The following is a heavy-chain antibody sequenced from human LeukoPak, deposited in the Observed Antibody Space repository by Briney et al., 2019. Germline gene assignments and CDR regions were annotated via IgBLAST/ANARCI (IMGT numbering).Heavy chain of an antibody. V-gene: IGHV3-64*01. CDR1: GFTFSSSY. Sequence: PGRPLRLSCAASGFTFSSSYMHWVRQAPGKGLEYVSAISPSGDSTYYTNSVKGRFTISRDNSKNTLFLQMGSLTAEDMAVYYCARGLYYGSGQYYFDYWGQGALVTVSS. D-gene: IGHD3-10*01. J-gene: IGHJ4*02. CDR2: ISPSGDST. CDR3: ARGLYYGSGQYYFDY.